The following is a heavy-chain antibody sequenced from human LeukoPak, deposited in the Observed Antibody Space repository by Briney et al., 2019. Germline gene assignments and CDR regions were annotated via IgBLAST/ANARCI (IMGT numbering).Heavy chain of an antibody. D-gene: IGHD2-21*02. CDR1: GYTFTEYA. CDR3: ARAAVTDFRYYFAMDV. CDR2: INARPGIV. Sequence: GASVKVSCKASGYTFTEYAVHWVRQAPGQRLEWMGWINARPGIVKYSRKFQGRVTIARDTSADTTYVELSSLTYEDTAVYYCARAAVTDFRYYFAMDVWGHGTPVTVSS. V-gene: IGHV1-3*01. J-gene: IGHJ6*02.